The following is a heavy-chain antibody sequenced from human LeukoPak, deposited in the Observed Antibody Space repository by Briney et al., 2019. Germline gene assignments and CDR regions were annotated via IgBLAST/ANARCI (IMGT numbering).Heavy chain of an antibody. V-gene: IGHV4-30-4*01. CDR2: IYYSGST. D-gene: IGHD6-13*01. Sequence: SQTLSLTCTVSGGSISSGDYYWSWIRQPPGKGLEWIGYIYYSGSTYYNPSLKSRVTISVDTSKNQFSLKLSSVTAADTAVYYCATGGYSSSWYGGTYFDYWGQGTLVTVSS. J-gene: IGHJ4*02. CDR3: ATGGYSSSWYGGTYFDY. CDR1: GGSISSGDYY.